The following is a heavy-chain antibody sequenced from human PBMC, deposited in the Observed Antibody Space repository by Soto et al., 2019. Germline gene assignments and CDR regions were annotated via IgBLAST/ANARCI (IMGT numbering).Heavy chain of an antibody. J-gene: IGHJ4*02. CDR1: GGSVGSGSYY. D-gene: IGHD6-13*01. V-gene: IGHV4-61*01. Sequence: QVQLQESGPGLVKPSETLSLTCTVSGGSVGSGSYYWSWIRQPPGKGLEWIGYIYYSGSTNYNPSLRXXVXIXXDTSKNQFSLKLSSVTAADTAVYYCASVVTGISRYWGQGTLVTVSS. CDR3: ASVVTGISRY. CDR2: IYYSGST.